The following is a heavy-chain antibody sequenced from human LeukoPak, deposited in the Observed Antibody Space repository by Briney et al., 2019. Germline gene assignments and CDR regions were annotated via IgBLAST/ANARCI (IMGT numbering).Heavy chain of an antibody. Sequence: PGGSLTLSCAASGFTFSSYNMNWVRQAPGQGLELVSSISSNSSYIYYADSVKGRFTIARDNTKNSLYLQMNSLRAEDTAVYYCARDPLAVAGTLPPNWFDPWGRRAQVSDSS. CDR2: ISSNSSYI. D-gene: IGHD6-19*01. CDR1: GFTFSSYN. CDR3: ARDPLAVAGTLPPNWFDP. J-gene: IGHJ5*02. V-gene: IGHV3-21*01.